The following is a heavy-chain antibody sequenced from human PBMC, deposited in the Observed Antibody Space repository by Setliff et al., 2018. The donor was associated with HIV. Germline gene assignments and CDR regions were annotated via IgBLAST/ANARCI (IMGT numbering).Heavy chain of an antibody. CDR3: ARVRFSFNNVRCFDL. CDR2: INQERTT. J-gene: IGHJ2*01. D-gene: IGHD1-20*01. CDR1: RGSFSHYY. V-gene: IGHV4-34*01. Sequence: SETLSLTCAVYRGSFSHYYWTWIRQSPVKGLEWIAEINQERTTFYNPSLKSRLIMSLDTSRNEVSLRLNSVTAADTATYFCARVRFSFNNVRCFDLWGPGTRVTVSS.